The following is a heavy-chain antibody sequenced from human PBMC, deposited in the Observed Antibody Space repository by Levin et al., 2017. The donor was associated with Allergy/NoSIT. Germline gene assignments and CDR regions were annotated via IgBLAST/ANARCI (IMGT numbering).Heavy chain of an antibody. Sequence: SVKVSCKASGGTFSSYAISWVRQAPGQGLEWMGGIIPIFGTANYAQKFQGRVTITADESTSTAYMELSSLRSEDTAVYYCARGAYLWFGERLARLDVWGQGTTVTVSS. CDR1: GGTFSSYA. V-gene: IGHV1-69*13. CDR2: IIPIFGTA. CDR3: ARGAYLWFGERLARLDV. D-gene: IGHD3-10*01. J-gene: IGHJ6*02.